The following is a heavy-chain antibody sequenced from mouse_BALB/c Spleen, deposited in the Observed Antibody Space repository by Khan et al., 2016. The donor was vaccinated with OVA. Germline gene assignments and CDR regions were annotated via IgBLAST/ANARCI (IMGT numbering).Heavy chain of an antibody. D-gene: IGHD2-10*01. CDR1: GYTFTNYG. V-gene: IGHV9-3-1*01. J-gene: IGHJ4*01. Sequence: QIQLVQSGPEPKKPGETVKISCKASGYTFTNYGMNWVKQAPGKGLKWMGWINTYTGEPTYTDDFKGRFAFSLETSAITAYLQINNLKNEDTATYFCARPPYFSYVMDYWGQGTSVTVSS. CDR3: ARPPYFSYVMDY. CDR2: INTYTGEP.